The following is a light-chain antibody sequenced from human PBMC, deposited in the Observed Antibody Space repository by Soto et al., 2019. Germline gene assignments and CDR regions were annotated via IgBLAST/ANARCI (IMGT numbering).Light chain of an antibody. Sequence: QSVLTQPASVSRSPGQSITISCTGTSSDVGGYNYVSWYQHHPGKAPKLIIFDVSNRPSGISNRFSGSKSGNTASLTISGLQAEDEADYYCISYTSSSPYVFGTGTKVTVL. CDR3: ISYTSSSPYV. V-gene: IGLV2-14*03. CDR1: SSDVGGYNY. J-gene: IGLJ1*01. CDR2: DVS.